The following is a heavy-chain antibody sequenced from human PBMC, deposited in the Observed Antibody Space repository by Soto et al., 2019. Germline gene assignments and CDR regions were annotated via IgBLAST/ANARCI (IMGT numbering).Heavy chain of an antibody. D-gene: IGHD6-25*01. Sequence: EVQLVESGGGLVQPGGSLRLSCAASGFTFSSYSMNWVRQAPGKGLEWVSYISSSSSTIYYADSVKGRFTISRDNAENSLYLQMNSLRDEDTAVYYCARDPVVAAADYYYYYGMDVWGQGTTVTVSS. CDR1: GFTFSSYS. CDR2: ISSSSSTI. J-gene: IGHJ6*02. V-gene: IGHV3-48*02. CDR3: ARDPVVAAADYYYYYGMDV.